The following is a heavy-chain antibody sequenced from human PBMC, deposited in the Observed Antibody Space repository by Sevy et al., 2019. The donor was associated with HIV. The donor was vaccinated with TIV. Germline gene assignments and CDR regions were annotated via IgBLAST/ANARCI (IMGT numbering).Heavy chain of an antibody. J-gene: IGHJ4*02. V-gene: IGHV3-30-3*01. CDR3: ARDRPSLAYCGGDCYPVFDY. CDR1: GFTLSSYA. D-gene: IGHD2-21*02. CDR2: ISYEGSNK. Sequence: GGSLRLSCAASGFTLSSYAMHWVRQAPGKGLERVAVISYEGSNKYYADSVKGRFTISRDNSKNTLYLQMNSLRAEDTAVYYCARDRPSLAYCGGDCYPVFDYWGQGTLVTVSS.